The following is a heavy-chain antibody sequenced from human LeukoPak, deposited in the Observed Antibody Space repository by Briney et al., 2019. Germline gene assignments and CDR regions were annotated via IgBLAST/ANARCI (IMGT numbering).Heavy chain of an antibody. CDR2: MNPNSGNT. J-gene: IGHJ4*02. V-gene: IGHV1-8*03. CDR3: ARVPRRYYDRTRGPFDY. D-gene: IGHD3-22*01. CDR1: GYTFTSYD. Sequence: GASVKVSCKASGYTFTSYDINWVRQATGQGLEWMGWMNPNSGNTGYAQKFQGRVTITRNTSISTAYMELSSLRSEDTAVYYCARVPRRYYDRTRGPFDYWGQGTLVTVSS.